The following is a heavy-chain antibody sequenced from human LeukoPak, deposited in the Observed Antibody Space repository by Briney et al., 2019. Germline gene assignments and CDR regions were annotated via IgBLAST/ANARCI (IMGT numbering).Heavy chain of an antibody. CDR1: GFTFSSYG. CDR3: ARVDLWFGEFFSPGRDS. D-gene: IGHD3-10*01. CDR2: IWHDGTNK. J-gene: IGHJ4*02. V-gene: IGHV3-33*01. Sequence: GGSLRLSCAASGFTFSSYGIHWVRQAPGKGLEWVAVIWHDGTNKYYADSVKGRFLLSRDNSKNTLYLQMNSLRAEDTAAYFCARVDLWFGEFFSPGRDSWGQGTLVTVSS.